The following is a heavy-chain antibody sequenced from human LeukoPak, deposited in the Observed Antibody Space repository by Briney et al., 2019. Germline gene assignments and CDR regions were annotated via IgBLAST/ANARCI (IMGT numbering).Heavy chain of an antibody. CDR2: IYHSGST. V-gene: IGHV4-4*02. D-gene: IGHD3-3*01. CDR3: ATRSITIFGVVNQDY. CDR1: GGSISSSHW. J-gene: IGHJ4*02. Sequence: SGTLSLTCAVSGGSISSSHWWSWVRQPPGKGLEWIGEIYHSGSTNYNPSLKSRVTISVDKSKNQFSLKLSSVTAADTAVYYCATRSITIFGVVNQDYWGQGTLVTVSS.